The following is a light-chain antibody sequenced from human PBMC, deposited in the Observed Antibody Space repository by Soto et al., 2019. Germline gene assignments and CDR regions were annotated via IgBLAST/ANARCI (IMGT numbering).Light chain of an antibody. J-gene: IGLJ2*01. CDR2: EVT. V-gene: IGLV2-8*01. CDR1: SSDVGGYGY. CDR3: SSYAGINTDVV. Sequence: QSALTQPASASGSPGQSVTISCTGTSSDVGGYGYVSWYQQHPGKAPKLMIFEVTKRASGVPNRFSGSKSGNTASLTVSGLQAEDEADYYCSSYAGINTDVVFGGGTKVTVL.